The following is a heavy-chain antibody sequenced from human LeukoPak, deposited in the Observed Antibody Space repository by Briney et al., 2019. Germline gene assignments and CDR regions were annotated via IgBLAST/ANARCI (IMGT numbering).Heavy chain of an antibody. CDR3: ARDPHSSREFDY. CDR1: RLTSSSNA. Sequence: GGSLRLSCAPPRLTSSSNALHWDRHAPGKGLERVAVISYDGSNKYYADSVTGRFTISRDNSKNTLYLQMNSLRAEDTAVYYCARDPHSSREFDYWGQGTLVTVSS. J-gene: IGHJ4*02. D-gene: IGHD3-22*01. V-gene: IGHV3-30-3*01. CDR2: ISYDGSNK.